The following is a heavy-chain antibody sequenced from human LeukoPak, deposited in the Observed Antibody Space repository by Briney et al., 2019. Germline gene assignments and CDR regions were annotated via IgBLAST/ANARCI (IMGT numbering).Heavy chain of an antibody. Sequence: ASVKVSCKASGYTFTSYYMHWVRQAPGQGLEWMGIINPSGGSTSYAQKLQGRVTMTRDTSTSTVYMELSSLRSEDTALYYCARDSGTYDYFDYWGQGTLVTVSS. D-gene: IGHD1-26*01. J-gene: IGHJ4*02. CDR3: ARDSGTYDYFDY. CDR2: INPSGGST. V-gene: IGHV1-46*01. CDR1: GYTFTSYY.